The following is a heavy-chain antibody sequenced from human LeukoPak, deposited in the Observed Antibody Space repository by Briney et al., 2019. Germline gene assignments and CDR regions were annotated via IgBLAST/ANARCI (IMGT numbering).Heavy chain of an antibody. Sequence: GRSLRLSCAASGFTFSSYGMHWVRQAPGKGLEWVAVIWYDGGNKYYADSVKGRFTISRDNSKNTLYLQMNSLRAEDTAVYYCARDQSGYLIDIWGQGTMVTVSS. V-gene: IGHV3-33*01. J-gene: IGHJ3*02. CDR2: IWYDGGNK. CDR3: ARDQSGYLIDI. CDR1: GFTFSSYG. D-gene: IGHD3-3*01.